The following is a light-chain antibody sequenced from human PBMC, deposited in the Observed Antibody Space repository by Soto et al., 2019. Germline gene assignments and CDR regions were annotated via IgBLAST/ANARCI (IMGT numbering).Light chain of an antibody. V-gene: IGKV2-28*01. Sequence: DIVMTQSPLSLSVTPAGPVSISCTSSQGLLHSNGYNYLDWYLQKPGQSPQLLIYLDSNRASGVPDRFSGSGSGTDFTLKISRVEAEDVGVYYCMQALQTPITFGQGTRLENK. CDR3: MQALQTPIT. J-gene: IGKJ5*01. CDR1: QGLLHSNGYNY. CDR2: LDS.